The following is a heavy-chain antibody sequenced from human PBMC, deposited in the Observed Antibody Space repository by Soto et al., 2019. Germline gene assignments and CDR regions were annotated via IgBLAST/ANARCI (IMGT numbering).Heavy chain of an antibody. CDR3: ARDEPPYYYDSSGYYF. CDR2: ISAYNGNT. V-gene: IGHV1-18*01. J-gene: IGHJ4*02. D-gene: IGHD3-22*01. CDR1: GYTFTSYG. Sequence: ASVKVSCKASGYTFTSYGISWVRQAPGQGLEWMGWISAYNGNTNYAQKLQGRVTMTTDESTSTAYMELSSLRSDDTAVYYCARDEPPYYYDSSGYYFWGQGTLVTVSS.